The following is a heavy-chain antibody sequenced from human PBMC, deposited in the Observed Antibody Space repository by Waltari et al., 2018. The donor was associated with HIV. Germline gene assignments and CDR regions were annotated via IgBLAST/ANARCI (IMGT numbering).Heavy chain of an antibody. Sequence: EVHLVESGGGLVQPGGSLRLTCTASDATFSGYSMIWVRQAPGKVLEWISYISSRHSTMFYSDSVKGRFTISRDNAKNSLYLEMTNLRVEDTAVYYCATDFWSGHPDYWGQGTLVTVSS. J-gene: IGHJ4*02. CDR1: DATFSGYS. D-gene: IGHD3-3*01. CDR3: ATDFWSGHPDY. V-gene: IGHV3-48*01. CDR2: ISSRHSTM.